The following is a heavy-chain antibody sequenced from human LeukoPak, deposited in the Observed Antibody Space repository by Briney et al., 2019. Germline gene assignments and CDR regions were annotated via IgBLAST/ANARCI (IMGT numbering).Heavy chain of an antibody. D-gene: IGHD2/OR15-2a*01. CDR1: GFTFSRYS. CDR3: ASSVGFYATFDY. Sequence: PGGSLRLSCAASGFTFSRYSMNWVRQAPGEGLEWGSYISSSSSSIYYADSVKGRFPISRDNAKNSLYLQMNSLRAEDTAVYYCASSVGFYATFDYWGQGTLVTVSS. CDR2: ISSSSSSI. V-gene: IGHV3-48*01. J-gene: IGHJ4*02.